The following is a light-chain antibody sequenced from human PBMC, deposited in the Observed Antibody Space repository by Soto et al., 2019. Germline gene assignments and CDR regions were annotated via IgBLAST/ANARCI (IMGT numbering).Light chain of an antibody. V-gene: IGKV3-20*01. CDR3: QQYGSAPRGT. J-gene: IGKJ1*01. CDR1: QSVSSSY. Sequence: EIVLTQSPGTLSLSPGERATLSCRASQSVSSSYLAWYQQKPGQAPRLLIYGASSRATGIPDRFSGSGSGTDFTVTISRLEPEDFAVYYCQQYGSAPRGTFGQGTKVEI. CDR2: GAS.